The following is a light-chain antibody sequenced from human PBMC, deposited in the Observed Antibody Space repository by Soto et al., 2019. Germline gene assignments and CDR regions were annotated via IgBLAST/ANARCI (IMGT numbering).Light chain of an antibody. V-gene: IGLV1-44*01. CDR3: QSYDTSLSGSVV. J-gene: IGLJ2*01. CDR2: ANN. Sequence: QSVLTQPPSASGTPGQRVTISCSGSNSNIGSNTVNWYQQLPGTAPKLLIYANNNRPSGVPDRFSGSKSGTSASLAITELQAEDEADYYCQSYDTSLSGSVVLGGGTKVTVL. CDR1: NSNIGSNT.